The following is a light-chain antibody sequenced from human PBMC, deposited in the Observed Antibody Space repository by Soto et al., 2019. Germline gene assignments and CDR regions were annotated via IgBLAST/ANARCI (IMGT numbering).Light chain of an antibody. V-gene: IGKV1-9*01. CDR3: QQFYSYPLT. Sequence: DIQLTQSPSFLSASVGDRVTITCRASQDISNYLAWYQQKPGKAPKLLIYAASTLQSGVPSRFSGRGSGTEFTLTISSLQPEDFATYYCQQFYSYPLTFGGGTKVDI. CDR2: AAS. CDR1: QDISNY. J-gene: IGKJ4*01.